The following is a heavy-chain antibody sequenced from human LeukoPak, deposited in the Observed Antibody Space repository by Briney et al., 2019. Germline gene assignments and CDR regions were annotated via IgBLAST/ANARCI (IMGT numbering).Heavy chain of an antibody. D-gene: IGHD3-9*01. Sequence: SETLSLTCAVYGGSFSGYYWSWIRQPPGKGLEWIGEINHSGSTNYNPSLKSRVTISVDTSKNQFSLKLCSVTAADTAVYYCASRTKLRYFDWLLPTGDYWGQGTLVTVSS. J-gene: IGHJ4*02. CDR1: GGSFSGYY. CDR3: ASRTKLRYFDWLLPTGDY. CDR2: INHSGST. V-gene: IGHV4-34*01.